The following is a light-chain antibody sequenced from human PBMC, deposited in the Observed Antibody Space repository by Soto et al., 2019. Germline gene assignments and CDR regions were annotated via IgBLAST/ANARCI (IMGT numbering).Light chain of an antibody. CDR1: SSDVGGHNY. Sequence: QSALTQAPSASGSPGQSVTISCTGTSSDVGGHNYVSWYHHHPGKAPKLLIYEVAKRPSGVADRFSGSKSANTASLTVSGLQAEDDAVYYCSSTAGNNNVVFGAGTQLTLL. J-gene: IGLJ3*02. CDR2: EVA. CDR3: SSTAGNNNVV. V-gene: IGLV2-8*01.